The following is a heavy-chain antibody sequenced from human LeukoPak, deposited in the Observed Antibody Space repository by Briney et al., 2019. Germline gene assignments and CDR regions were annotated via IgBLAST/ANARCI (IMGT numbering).Heavy chain of an antibody. CDR3: ARDTSWYPFDY. D-gene: IGHD6-13*01. Sequence: GGFLRLSCAASGFTFSSYWMSWVRQAPGKGLEWVANIKQDGSEKYYVDSVKGRFTISRDNAKNSLYLQMNNLRAEDTAVYYCARDTSWYPFDYWGQGTLVTVSS. CDR1: GFTFSSYW. J-gene: IGHJ4*02. V-gene: IGHV3-7*01. CDR2: IKQDGSEK.